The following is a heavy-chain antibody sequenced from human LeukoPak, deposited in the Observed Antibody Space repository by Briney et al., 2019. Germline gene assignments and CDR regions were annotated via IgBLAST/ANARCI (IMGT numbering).Heavy chain of an antibody. CDR3: ARTRIAVAFDY. CDR1: GFTFSSYA. V-gene: IGHV3-30-3*01. J-gene: IGHJ4*02. D-gene: IGHD6-19*01. CDR2: ISYDGSNK. Sequence: GGSLRLSCAASGFTFSSYAMHWVRQAPGKGLEWVAVISYDGSNKYYADSVKGRFTISRDNSKNTLYLQMNSLGAEDTAVYYCARTRIAVAFDYWGQGTLVTVSS.